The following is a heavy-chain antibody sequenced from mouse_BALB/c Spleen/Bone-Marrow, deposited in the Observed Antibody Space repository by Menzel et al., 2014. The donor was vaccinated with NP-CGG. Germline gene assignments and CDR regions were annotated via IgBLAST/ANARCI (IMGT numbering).Heavy chain of an antibody. D-gene: IGHD2-4*01. CDR3: TRDHDYDWYFDV. CDR2: ISSDSDTI. CDR1: GFTFSSFG. Sequence: EVQVVESGGGLVLPGGSRKLSCTASGFTFSSFGMHWVRQAPEKGLEWVAYISSDSDTIYYADTVKGRFTISRDNPKNTLFLQMTSLRSEDTAMYYCTRDHDYDWYFDVWGAGTTVTVSS. V-gene: IGHV5-17*02. J-gene: IGHJ1*01.